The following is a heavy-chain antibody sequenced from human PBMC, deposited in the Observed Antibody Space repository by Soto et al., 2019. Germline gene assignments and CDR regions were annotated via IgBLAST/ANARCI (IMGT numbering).Heavy chain of an antibody. D-gene: IGHD3-3*01. CDR2: ISAYSGNT. CDR3: ARDNRGLFGVEYNWFDP. V-gene: IGHV1-18*01. Sequence: ASVKVSCKASGYTFTSYGISWVRQAPGQGLEWMGWISAYSGNTNYAQKLQGRVTMTTDTSTSTAYMELRSLRSDDTAVYYCARDNRGLFGVEYNWFDPWGQGTLVTVSS. J-gene: IGHJ5*02. CDR1: GYTFTSYG.